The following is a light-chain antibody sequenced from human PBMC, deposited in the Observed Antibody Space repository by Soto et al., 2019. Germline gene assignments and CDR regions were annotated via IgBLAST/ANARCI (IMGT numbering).Light chain of an antibody. J-gene: IGLJ2*01. CDR2: EVS. V-gene: IGLV2-14*01. Sequence: QSALTQPTSVSGSTGESITISCTGTSSDVGGYNYVSWYQQHPGKVPKLMIYEVSNRPSGVSNRFSGSKSGNTASLTISGLQAEDEADYYCNSYTSSSTLVFGGGTKLTV. CDR1: SSDVGGYNY. CDR3: NSYTSSSTLV.